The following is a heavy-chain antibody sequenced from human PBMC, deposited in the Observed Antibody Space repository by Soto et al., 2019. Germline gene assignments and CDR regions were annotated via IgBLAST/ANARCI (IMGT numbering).Heavy chain of an antibody. V-gene: IGHV3-66*01. CDR2: IYSGGGT. J-gene: IGHJ4*02. D-gene: IGHD4-17*01. CDR3: ATRMTTATY. CDR1: LFIVSDNY. Sequence: EVRLVQFGGGLVQPGGSLRLSCAASLFIVSDNYMSWVRQAPGKGLEWVSLIYSGGGTDYAESVKGRFTISRDNSKNTLYLQMNSLEAEDTGIYYCATRMTTATYWGQGTVVTVSS.